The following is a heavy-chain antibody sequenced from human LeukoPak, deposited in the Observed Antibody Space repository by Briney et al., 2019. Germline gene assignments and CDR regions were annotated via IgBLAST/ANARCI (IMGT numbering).Heavy chain of an antibody. Sequence: SQTLSLTCTVSGGSISSYYWSWIRQPPGKGLEWIGYISYSGSTSYNPSLRSRVTISVDTSKNQFSLKLSSVTAADTAVYYCATDGNLDLWGRGTLVTVSS. D-gene: IGHD1-14*01. CDR3: ATDGNLDL. J-gene: IGHJ2*01. V-gene: IGHV4-59*01. CDR2: ISYSGST. CDR1: GGSISSYY.